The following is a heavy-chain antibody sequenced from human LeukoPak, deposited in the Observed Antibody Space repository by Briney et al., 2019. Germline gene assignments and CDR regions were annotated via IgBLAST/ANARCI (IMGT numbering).Heavy chain of an antibody. CDR2: IIPIFGTA. V-gene: IGHV1-69*13. CDR1: GGTFSSYA. D-gene: IGHD6-6*01. Sequence: ASVKVSCKASGGTFSSYAISWVRQAPGQGLEWMGGIIPIFGTANYAQKFQGSVTITADESTSTAYMELSSLRSEDTAVYYCARVQLSSSPYYYYYYYIDVWGKGTTVTVSS. CDR3: ARVQLSSSPYYYYYYYIDV. J-gene: IGHJ6*03.